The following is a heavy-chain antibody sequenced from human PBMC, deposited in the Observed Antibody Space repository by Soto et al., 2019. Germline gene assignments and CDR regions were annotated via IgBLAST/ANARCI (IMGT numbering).Heavy chain of an antibody. J-gene: IGHJ6*02. CDR2: ISWNSGSI. CDR1: GFTFDDYA. Sequence: GGSLRLSCAASGFTFDDYAMHWVRQAPGKGLEWVSGISWNSGSIGYADSVKGRFTISRDNAKNSLYLQMNSLRAEDTALYYCAKDVNGGNPEYYYYYGMDVWGQGTTVTVSS. D-gene: IGHD2-15*01. CDR3: AKDVNGGNPEYYYYYGMDV. V-gene: IGHV3-9*01.